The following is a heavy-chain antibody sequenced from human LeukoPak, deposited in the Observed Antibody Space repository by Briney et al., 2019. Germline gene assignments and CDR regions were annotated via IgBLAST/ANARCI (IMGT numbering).Heavy chain of an antibody. J-gene: IGHJ4*02. V-gene: IGHV3-30*02. D-gene: IGHD4-23*01. Sequence: GGSLRLSCAASGFTFISYGMHWVRQAPGKGLEWVAFIRNDGSNKYYADSVKGRFTISRDNSKNTLYLQMNSLRAEDTAVYYCAKLLSNSGRFLYWGQGTLVTVSS. CDR3: AKLLSNSGRFLY. CDR2: IRNDGSNK. CDR1: GFTFISYG.